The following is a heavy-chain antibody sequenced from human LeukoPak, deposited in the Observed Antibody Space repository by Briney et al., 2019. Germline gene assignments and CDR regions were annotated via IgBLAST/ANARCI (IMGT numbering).Heavy chain of an antibody. V-gene: IGHV3-23*01. D-gene: IGHD3-16*02. CDR1: GFTFNSYA. CDR3: AKDLSMGKLSLYGDFDY. Sequence: GGSLRLSCAASGFTFNSYAMNWVRQAPGKGLEWVSGISGSGGTTYYADSVKGRFTISRDNSKITLYLQMNSVRAEDTAVYFCAKDLSMGKLSLYGDFDYWGQGTLVTASS. CDR2: ISGSGGTT. J-gene: IGHJ4*02.